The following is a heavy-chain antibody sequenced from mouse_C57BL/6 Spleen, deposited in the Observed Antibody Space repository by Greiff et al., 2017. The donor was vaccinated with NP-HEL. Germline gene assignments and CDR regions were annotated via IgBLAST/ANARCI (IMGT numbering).Heavy chain of an antibody. D-gene: IGHD1-1*02. J-gene: IGHJ2*01. Sequence: QVQLQQPGAELVRPGTSVKLSCKASGYTFTSYWMHWVKQRPGQGLEWIGVIDPSDSYTNYNQKFKGKATLTVDTSSSTAYMQLSSLTSEDSAVYYCARYGDGDYFDYWGQGTTLTVSS. CDR3: ARYGDGDYFDY. V-gene: IGHV1-59*01. CDR2: IDPSDSYT. CDR1: GYTFTSYW.